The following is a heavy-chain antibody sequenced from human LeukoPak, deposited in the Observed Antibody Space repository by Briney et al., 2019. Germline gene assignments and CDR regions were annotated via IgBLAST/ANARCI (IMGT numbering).Heavy chain of an antibody. CDR1: GFTVSSNY. D-gene: IGHD3-9*01. CDR3: AREGRYDILTAYYPLNN. CDR2: IYSGGST. Sequence: PGGSLRLSCAASGFTVSSNYMSWVRQAPGKGLEWVSVIYSGGSTYYADSVKGRFTISRDNSKNTLYLQMNSLRPEDTAVYYCAREGRYDILTAYYPLNNWGQGARVTVSS. J-gene: IGHJ4*02. V-gene: IGHV3-66*02.